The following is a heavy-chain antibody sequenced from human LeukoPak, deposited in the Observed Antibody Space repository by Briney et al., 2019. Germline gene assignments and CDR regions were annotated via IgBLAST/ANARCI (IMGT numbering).Heavy chain of an antibody. CDR2: INHSGST. Sequence: SGTLSLTCAVYGGSFSGYYWSWIRQPPGKGLEWIGEINHSGSTNYNPSLKSRVTISVDTSKNQFSLKLSSVTAADTAVYYCARAWFDPWGQGTLVTVSS. J-gene: IGHJ5*02. CDR1: GGSFSGYY. V-gene: IGHV4-34*01. CDR3: ARAWFDP.